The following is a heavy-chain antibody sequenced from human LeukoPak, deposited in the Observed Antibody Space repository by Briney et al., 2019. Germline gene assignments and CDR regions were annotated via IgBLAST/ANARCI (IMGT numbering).Heavy chain of an antibody. CDR2: IYYSGST. CDR1: GGSISSSSYY. D-gene: IGHD2-2*01. Sequence: PSETLSLTCTVSGGSISSSSYYWGWIRQPPGKGLEWIGSIYYSGSTYYNPSLKSRVTISVDTSKNQFSLKLSSVTAADTAVYYCARVRVPAAREGQHFFDYWGQGTLVTVSS. J-gene: IGHJ4*02. V-gene: IGHV4-39*07. CDR3: ARVRVPAAREGQHFFDY.